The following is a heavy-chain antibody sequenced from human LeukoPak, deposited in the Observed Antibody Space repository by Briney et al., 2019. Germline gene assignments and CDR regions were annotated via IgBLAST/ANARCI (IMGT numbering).Heavy chain of an antibody. CDR2: IYYSGST. J-gene: IGHJ4*02. D-gene: IGHD3-22*01. V-gene: IGHV4-39*01. CDR1: GGSISSSSYY. Sequence: SETLSLTCTVSGGSISSSSYYWGWIRQPPGKGLEWIGSIYYSGSTYYNPSLKSRVTISVDTSKNQFSLKLSSATAADTAVYYCARQDHYYDSSGYFRRGFDYWGQGTLVTVSS. CDR3: ARQDHYYDSSGYFRRGFDY.